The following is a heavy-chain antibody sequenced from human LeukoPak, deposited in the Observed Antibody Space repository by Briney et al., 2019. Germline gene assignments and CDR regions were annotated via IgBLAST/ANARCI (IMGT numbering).Heavy chain of an antibody. J-gene: IGHJ4*02. CDR2: ISWNSGSI. D-gene: IGHD6-19*01. V-gene: IGHV3-9*01. CDR1: GFTFDDYV. CDR3: AKGVHTTGWYYADY. Sequence: GGSLRLSCAASGFTFDDYVMHWVRQAPGKGLEWVSGISWNSGSIAYADSVKGRFTISRDNAQNSLYLQMNSLRTEDTALYYCAKGVHTTGWYYADYWGQGTLVTVSS.